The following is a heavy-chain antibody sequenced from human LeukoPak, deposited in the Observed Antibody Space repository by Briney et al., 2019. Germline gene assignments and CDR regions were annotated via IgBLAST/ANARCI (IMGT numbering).Heavy chain of an antibody. CDR2: ISYNSDTI. CDR3: AKDYCGGDCYSGWYFDL. CDR1: GFTFEDYA. J-gene: IGHJ2*01. D-gene: IGHD2-21*02. Sequence: PGGSLRHSWAASGFTFEDYAMHWVRHAPGKGLEWVSGISYNSDTIAYADSVKGRFTISRDNAKNSLYLQMNSLRAEDTALYYCAKDYCGGDCYSGWYFDLWGRGTLVTVSS. V-gene: IGHV3-9*01.